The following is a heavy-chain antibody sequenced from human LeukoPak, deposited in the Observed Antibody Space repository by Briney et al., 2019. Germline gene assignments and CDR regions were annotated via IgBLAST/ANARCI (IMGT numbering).Heavy chain of an antibody. CDR1: GGSFSGYY. CDR2: IYYSGST. D-gene: IGHD3-16*02. J-gene: IGHJ4*02. V-gene: IGHV4-59*01. Sequence: SETLSLTCAVYGGSFSGYYWSWIRQPPGKGLEWIGYIYYSGSTNYNPSLKSRVTISVDTSKNQFSLKLSSVTAADTAVYYCARVSSLEALERLGELSFHFDYWGQGTLVTVSS. CDR3: ARVSSLEALERLGELSFHFDY.